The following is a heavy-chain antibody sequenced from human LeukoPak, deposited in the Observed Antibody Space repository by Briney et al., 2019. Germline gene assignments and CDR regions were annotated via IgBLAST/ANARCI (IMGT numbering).Heavy chain of an antibody. D-gene: IGHD1-26*01. CDR1: GFTFSSYS. CDR2: ISSSSSYI. Sequence: NPGGSLRLSCAASGFTFSSYSMNWVRQAPGKGLEWVSSISSSSSYIYYADSVKGRFTISRDNAKNSLYLQMNSLRAEDTAVYYCARGSGSYFSAFDIWGQGTMVTVSS. CDR3: ARGSGSYFSAFDI. V-gene: IGHV3-21*01. J-gene: IGHJ3*02.